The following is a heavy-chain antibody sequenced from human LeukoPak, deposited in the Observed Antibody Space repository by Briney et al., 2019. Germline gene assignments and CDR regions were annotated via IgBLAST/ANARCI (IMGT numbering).Heavy chain of an antibody. CDR1: GITLSNYG. CDR3: AKRGIVIRAVIIIGFHKEAYYFDY. V-gene: IGHV3-23*01. D-gene: IGHD3-10*01. CDR2: ISEGGGST. J-gene: IGHJ4*02. Sequence: GGSLRLSCVVSGITLSNYGMSWVRQAPGKGLEWVSGISEGGGSTNYADSVKVRFIISRDTSKNTVYLQMNSMRVEDTAVYFCAKRGIVIRAVIIIGFHKEAYYFDYWGQGILVTVSS.